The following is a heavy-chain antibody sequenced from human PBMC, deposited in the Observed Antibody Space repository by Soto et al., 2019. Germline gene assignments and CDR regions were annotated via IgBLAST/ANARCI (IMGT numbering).Heavy chain of an antibody. CDR2: IYYSGST. Sequence: QVQLQESGPGLVKPSETLSLTCVVSGGSLSSYYWTWIRQPPGKGLEWIGYIYYSGSTNYNPSLNSRVTISVDTSKNQFSLKLSSVTAADTAVYYCVRTWGSANVYWGRGTLVTVSS. CDR3: VRTWGSANVY. CDR1: GGSLSSYY. V-gene: IGHV4-59*01. J-gene: IGHJ4*02. D-gene: IGHD3-16*01.